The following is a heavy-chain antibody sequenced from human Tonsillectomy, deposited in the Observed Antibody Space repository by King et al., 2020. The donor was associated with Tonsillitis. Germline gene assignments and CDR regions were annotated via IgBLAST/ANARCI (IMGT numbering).Heavy chain of an antibody. CDR2: ISWNSGSI. V-gene: IGHV3-9*01. CDR1: GFTFDDYA. D-gene: IGHD3-10*01. Sequence: VQLVESGGGLVQPGRSLRLSCAASGFTFDDYAMHWVWQAPGKGLEWVSGISWNSGSIGYADSVKGRFPISRDNAKNSLYLQMNSLRAEDTALSYCAKDWRGVGYSYFDYWGQGTLVTVSS. CDR3: AKDWRGVGYSYFDY. J-gene: IGHJ4*02.